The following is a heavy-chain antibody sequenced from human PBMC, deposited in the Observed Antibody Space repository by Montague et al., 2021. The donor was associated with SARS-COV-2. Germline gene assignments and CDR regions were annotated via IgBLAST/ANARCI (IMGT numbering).Heavy chain of an antibody. CDR1: GGSISSSSYY. V-gene: IGHV4-39*01. CDR3: ARRSYDILTGYSIPNWFDP. Sequence: SETLSLTCTVSGGSISSSSYYWGWIRQPPGKGLEWIGSNYYSGSTYYNPSLKSRVTISVDTSKNQFSLKLSSVTAADTAVYYCARRSYDILTGYSIPNWFDPWGQGTLVTVSS. J-gene: IGHJ5*02. CDR2: NYYSGST. D-gene: IGHD3-9*01.